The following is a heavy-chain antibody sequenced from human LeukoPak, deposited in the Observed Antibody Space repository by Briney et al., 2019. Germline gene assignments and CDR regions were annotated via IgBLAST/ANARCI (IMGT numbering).Heavy chain of an antibody. CDR2: ISGSGGGT. CDR1: GFTFSSYA. J-gene: IGHJ4*02. CDR3: AKVGYCSSANCYNYFDY. V-gene: IGHV3-23*01. Sequence: GGSLRLSCAASGFTFSSYAMSWVRQAPGKGLEWVSIISGSGGGTYYADSVKGRFTISRDKSKNTLYLQMNSLRAEDTAVYYCAKVGYCSSANCYNYFDYWGQGTLVTVSS. D-gene: IGHD2-2*02.